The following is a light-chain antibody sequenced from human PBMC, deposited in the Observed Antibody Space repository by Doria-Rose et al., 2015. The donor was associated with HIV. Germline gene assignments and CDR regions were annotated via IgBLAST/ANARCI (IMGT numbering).Light chain of an antibody. CDR2: DGS. CDR3: HQYGTSWT. CDR1: QSFGSTY. Sequence: TQSPETLSVSPGESATLSCRASQSFGSTYLAWYQQKPGQAPSLLIYDGSTRATGIPDRFSASGSGTDFTLTINRLEPEDFALYYCHQYGTSWTFGQGTKVEI. V-gene: IGKV3-20*01. J-gene: IGKJ1*01.